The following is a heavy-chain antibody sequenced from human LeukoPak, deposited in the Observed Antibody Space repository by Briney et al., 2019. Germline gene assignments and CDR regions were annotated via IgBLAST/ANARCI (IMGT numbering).Heavy chain of an antibody. CDR1: GGSISSSSYY. J-gene: IGHJ5*02. CDR2: INHSGST. CDR3: ARGYRITMVRGVPPRFDP. D-gene: IGHD3-10*01. V-gene: IGHV4-39*07. Sequence: SETLSLTCTVSGGSISSSSYYWGWIRQPPGKGLEWIGEINHSGSTNYNPSLKSRVTISVDTSKNQFSLKLSSVTAADTAVYYCARGYRITMVRGVPPRFDPWGQGTLVTVSS.